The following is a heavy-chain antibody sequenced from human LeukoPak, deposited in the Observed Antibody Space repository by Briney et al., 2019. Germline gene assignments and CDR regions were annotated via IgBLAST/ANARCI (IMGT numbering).Heavy chain of an antibody. V-gene: IGHV4-30-2*01. Sequence: SETLSLTCAVSGGSISSGGYSWSWIRQPPEKGLEWIGYIYHSGSTYYNPSLKSRVTISVDRSKNQFSLKLSSVTAADTAVYYCARAAAGTFDYWGQGTLVTVSS. CDR2: IYHSGST. CDR1: GGSISSGGYS. J-gene: IGHJ4*02. CDR3: ARAAAGTFDY. D-gene: IGHD6-13*01.